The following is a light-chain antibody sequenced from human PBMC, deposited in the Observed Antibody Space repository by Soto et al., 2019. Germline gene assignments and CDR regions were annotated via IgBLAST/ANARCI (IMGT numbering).Light chain of an antibody. J-gene: IGKJ1*01. CDR2: DSS. V-gene: IGKV3-11*01. CDR1: QSVSSF. CDR3: QQRSSWPT. Sequence: IVLTQSPATLSLSPGERATLSCRASQSVSSFLAWYQQRPGQAPRLLIYDSSNRATGIPARFRGSVSGTDFTITISRLEPEDFAVYYCQQRSSWPTFGQGTKVEIK.